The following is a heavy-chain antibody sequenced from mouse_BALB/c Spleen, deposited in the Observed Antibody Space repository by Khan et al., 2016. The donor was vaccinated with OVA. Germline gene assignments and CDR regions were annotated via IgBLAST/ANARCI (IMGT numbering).Heavy chain of an antibody. Sequence: QVQLQQPGAELVKPGASVKLSCKTSGYTFTSYWIQWVKQRPGQGLGWIGQIFPGTGTTYYNENFKGKATLTVDTSSNTAYIQFSSLTSEDSAVYFCARGYFGNYEFAYWGQGTLVTVSP. CDR1: GYTFTSYW. V-gene: IGHV1S132*01. CDR2: IFPGTGTT. J-gene: IGHJ3*01. CDR3: ARGYFGNYEFAY. D-gene: IGHD2-1*01.